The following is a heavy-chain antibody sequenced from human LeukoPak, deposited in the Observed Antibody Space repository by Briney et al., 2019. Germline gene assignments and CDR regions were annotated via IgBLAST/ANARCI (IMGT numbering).Heavy chain of an antibody. Sequence: PGGSLRLSCAASGLTFSNYGLNWVRQAPGKGLEWVSGISGSGARRDYADSVKGRFTISRDNFKRTVSLEMNSLRAEDTAVYYCAKDAQRGFDYSNSLEHWGQGSLVIVSS. D-gene: IGHD4-11*01. CDR2: ISGSGARR. CDR1: GLTFSNYG. V-gene: IGHV3-23*01. CDR3: AKDAQRGFDYSNSLEH. J-gene: IGHJ5*02.